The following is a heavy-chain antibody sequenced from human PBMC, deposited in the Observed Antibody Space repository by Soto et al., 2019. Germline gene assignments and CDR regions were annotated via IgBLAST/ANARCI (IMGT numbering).Heavy chain of an antibody. J-gene: IGHJ6*02. CDR3: ARDPSSGWYGDYYYYYGMDV. Sequence: PGGSLRLSCAASGFTFSSYAMHWVRQAPGKGLEWVAVISYDGSNKYYADSVKGRFTISRDNSKNTLYLQMNSLRAEDTAVYYCARDPSSGWYGDYYYYYGMDVWGQGTTVTVSS. V-gene: IGHV3-30-3*01. D-gene: IGHD6-19*01. CDR1: GFTFSSYA. CDR2: ISYDGSNK.